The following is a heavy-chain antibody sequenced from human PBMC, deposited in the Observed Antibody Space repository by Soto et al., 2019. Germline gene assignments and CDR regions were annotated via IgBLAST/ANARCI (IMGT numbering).Heavy chain of an antibody. CDR3: ARDATGYSSSWGDYYYYYGMDV. D-gene: IGHD6-13*01. Sequence: GASVKVSCKASGYTFTSYAMHWVRQAPGQRLEWMGWINAGNGNTKYSQKFQGRVTITRDTSTSTAYMELSRLRSEDTAVYYCARDATGYSSSWGDYYYYYGMDVWGQGTTVTVSS. V-gene: IGHV1-3*01. CDR1: GYTFTSYA. J-gene: IGHJ6*02. CDR2: INAGNGNT.